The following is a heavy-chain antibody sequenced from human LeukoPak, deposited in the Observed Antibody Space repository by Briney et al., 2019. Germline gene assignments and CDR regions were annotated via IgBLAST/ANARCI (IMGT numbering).Heavy chain of an antibody. CDR1: GGSISSSSYY. CDR2: IYYSGST. Sequence: SETLSLTCTVSGGSISSSSYYWGWIRQPPGKGLEWIGSIYYSGSTYYNPSLKSRVTISVDTSKNQFSLKLSSVTAADTAVYYCARADYYDSSGYYSDYWGQGTLVTVSS. V-gene: IGHV4-39*01. D-gene: IGHD3-22*01. J-gene: IGHJ4*02. CDR3: ARADYYDSSGYYSDY.